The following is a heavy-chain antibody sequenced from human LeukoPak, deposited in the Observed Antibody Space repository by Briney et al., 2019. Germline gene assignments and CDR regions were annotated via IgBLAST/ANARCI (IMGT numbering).Heavy chain of an antibody. CDR2: ISSSSSTI. Sequence: GGSLSLSCAASGFPFSSYSMDWVRPAPGKGLEWVSYISSSSSTIYYADSVKGRFTISRDNAKNSLYLQMNSLRAEDTAVYYCVAAARQMPVDYWGQGTLVTVSS. J-gene: IGHJ4*02. CDR3: VAAARQMPVDY. V-gene: IGHV3-48*01. D-gene: IGHD6-13*01. CDR1: GFPFSSYS.